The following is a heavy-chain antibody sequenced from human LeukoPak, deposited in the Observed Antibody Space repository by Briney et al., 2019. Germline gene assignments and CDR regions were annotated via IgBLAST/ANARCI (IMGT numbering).Heavy chain of an antibody. Sequence: PGGSLRLSCAASGFTFSSYAMSWVRQAPGKGLEWVSAISGSGGSTYYADSVKGRFTISRDNSKNTLYLQMNSLRAEDTAVYYCAKLFGEDYDYVWGSYGTTDDYWGQGTLVTVSS. CDR2: ISGSGGST. D-gene: IGHD3-16*01. CDR3: AKLFGEDYDYVWGSYGTTDDY. V-gene: IGHV3-23*01. J-gene: IGHJ4*02. CDR1: GFTFSSYA.